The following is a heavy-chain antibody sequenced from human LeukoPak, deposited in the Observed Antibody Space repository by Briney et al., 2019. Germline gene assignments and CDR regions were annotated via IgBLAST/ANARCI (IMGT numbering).Heavy chain of an antibody. J-gene: IGHJ6*04. CDR2: ISWDGDNT. CDR3: AKDLDVAGTINYYYYGMDV. CDR1: GFTFDDYA. Sequence: GGSLRLSCAASGFTFDDYAMHWVRQAPGKGLEWVSLISWDGDNTYYADSVRGRFTISRDNSKKSLYLQTNSLRAEDTALYYCAKDLDVAGTINYYYYGMDVWGKGTTVTVSS. V-gene: IGHV3-43D*04. D-gene: IGHD6-19*01.